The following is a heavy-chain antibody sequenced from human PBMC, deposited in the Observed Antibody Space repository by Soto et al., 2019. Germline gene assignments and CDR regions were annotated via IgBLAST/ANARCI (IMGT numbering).Heavy chain of an antibody. V-gene: IGHV1-2*02. CDR2: INPNSGGT. J-gene: IGHJ6*02. CDR3: ASLSPGYCSSTSCYKNYYYYAMDV. Sequence: ASVKVSCKASGYTFTGYYMHWVRQAPGQGLEWMGWINPNSGGTNYAQKFQGRVTMTRDTSISTAYMELSRLRSDDTAVYYCASLSPGYCSSTSCYKNYYYYAMDVWGQGTTVTVSS. D-gene: IGHD2-2*02. CDR1: GYTFTGYY.